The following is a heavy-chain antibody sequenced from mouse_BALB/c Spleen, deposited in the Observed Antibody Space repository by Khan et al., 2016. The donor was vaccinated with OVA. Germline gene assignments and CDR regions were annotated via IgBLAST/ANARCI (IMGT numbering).Heavy chain of an antibody. V-gene: IGHV3-2*02. CDR2: ISYSGST. CDR3: ASYLCNYDAMDY. J-gene: IGHJ4*01. Sequence: EVKLEESGPGLVKPSQSLSLTCTVTGYSITSDYAWNWIRQFPGNKLEWMGYISYSGSTSYNPSLNSRISITRDTSKNQFFLQLNSVTTEDTATYYGASYLCNYDAMDYWGQGASVTVAS. D-gene: IGHD2-1*01. CDR1: GYSITSDYA.